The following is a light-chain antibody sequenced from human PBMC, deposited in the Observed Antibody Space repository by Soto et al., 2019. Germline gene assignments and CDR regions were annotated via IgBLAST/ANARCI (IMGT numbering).Light chain of an antibody. J-gene: IGKJ4*01. Sequence: DIQMTQSPSSLSASVGDRVTITCQASQDITNDLNWYQQKPGKAPTFLIYEASNLKTGVPSRFIGSGSGTDFTFTISSLQPEDIATYFCQQYDNVPLTFGGGTKVEIK. V-gene: IGKV1-33*01. CDR1: QDITND. CDR2: EAS. CDR3: QQYDNVPLT.